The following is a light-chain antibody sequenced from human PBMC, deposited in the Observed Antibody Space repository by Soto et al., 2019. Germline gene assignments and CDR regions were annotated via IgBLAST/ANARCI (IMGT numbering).Light chain of an antibody. CDR3: QQYGTFPWT. Sequence: EIVLTQSPGTLSLSPGERATLSCRASQSVTSSSVAWYRQKPGQAPSLLIYDTSTRATGIPDRFSGSGSGTDFTVTISRLEPEDYAVYFCQQYGTFPWTFGQGTKVEI. CDR2: DTS. CDR1: QSVTSSS. V-gene: IGKV3-20*01. J-gene: IGKJ1*01.